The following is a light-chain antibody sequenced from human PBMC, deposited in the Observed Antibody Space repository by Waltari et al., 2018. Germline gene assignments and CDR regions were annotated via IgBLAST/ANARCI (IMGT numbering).Light chain of an antibody. V-gene: IGLV2-14*03. CDR3: SSQSSDNVVL. J-gene: IGLJ2*01. Sequence: QSALTQPASVSGSPGQSITISCTGTSSDVGGYNSVSWYQDHPGQAPKFILYDVSDRPSGISERFSGSKSGNTASLSIAGLQAEDEADYYCSSQSSDNVVLFGGGTKLTVL. CDR2: DVS. CDR1: SSDVGGYNS.